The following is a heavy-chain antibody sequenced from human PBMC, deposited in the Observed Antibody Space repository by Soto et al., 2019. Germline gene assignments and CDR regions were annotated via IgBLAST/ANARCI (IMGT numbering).Heavy chain of an antibody. CDR2: IIPIFGTA. V-gene: IGHV1-69*13. Sequence: ASVKVSCKASGGTFSSYAISWVRQAPGQGLEWMGGIIPIFGTANYAQKFQGRVTITADESTSTAYMELSSLRSEDTAVYYCIAGPDSSGYYYYYGMDVWGQGTTVTVSS. CDR1: GGTFSSYA. CDR3: IAGPDSSGYYYYYGMDV. D-gene: IGHD3-22*01. J-gene: IGHJ6*02.